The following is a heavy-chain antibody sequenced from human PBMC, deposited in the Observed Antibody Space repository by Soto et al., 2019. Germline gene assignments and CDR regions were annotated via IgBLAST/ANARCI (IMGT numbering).Heavy chain of an antibody. Sequence: GGSLRLSCAASGFTFSSYAMHWVRQAPGKGLEWVAVISYDGSNKYYADSVKGRFTISRDNSKNTLYLQMNSLRAEDTAVYYCARDLVAGTPYYYYGVDVWGQGTTVTVSS. CDR2: ISYDGSNK. CDR1: GFTFSSYA. CDR3: ARDLVAGTPYYYYGVDV. V-gene: IGHV3-30-3*01. D-gene: IGHD1-7*01. J-gene: IGHJ6*02.